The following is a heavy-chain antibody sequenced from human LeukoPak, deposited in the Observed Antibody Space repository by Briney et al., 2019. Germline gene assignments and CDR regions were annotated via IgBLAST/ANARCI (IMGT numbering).Heavy chain of an antibody. V-gene: IGHV5-51*01. CDR1: GYSFTSYW. Sequence: GESLKISCKGSGYSFTSYWIGWVRQMPGKGLEWMGIIYPGDSDTRYRPSFQGQVTISADKSISTAYLQWSSLKASDTAMYYCARHLINSYGSHYYYYYGMDVWGQGTTVTVSS. J-gene: IGHJ6*02. D-gene: IGHD5-18*01. CDR3: ARHLINSYGSHYYYYYGMDV. CDR2: IYPGDSDT.